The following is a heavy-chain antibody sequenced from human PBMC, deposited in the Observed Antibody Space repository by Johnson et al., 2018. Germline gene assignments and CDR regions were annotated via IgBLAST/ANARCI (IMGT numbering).Heavy chain of an antibody. CDR2: ISYDGSNK. V-gene: IGHV3-30*18. Sequence: QVQLVQSGGGVVQPGRSLRLSCAASGFTFSSYGMHWVRQAPGKGLEWVAVISYDGSNKYYADSVKGRFTISRDNSKNTLYLQMNSLRAEDTAVYYCAKAIHYYDSSGYYEIDAFDIWGQGTMVTVSS. CDR1: GFTFSSYG. D-gene: IGHD3-22*01. J-gene: IGHJ3*02. CDR3: AKAIHYYDSSGYYEIDAFDI.